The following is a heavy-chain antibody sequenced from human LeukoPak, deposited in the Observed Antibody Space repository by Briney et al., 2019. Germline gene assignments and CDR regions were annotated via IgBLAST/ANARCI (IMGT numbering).Heavy chain of an antibody. Sequence: PSETLSLTCTVSGGSISSYYWSCIRQPPGKGLEWIGYIYYSGSTNYNPSLKSRVTISVDTSKNQFSLKLSSVTAADTAVYYCARENYNWFDPWGQGTLVTVSS. CDR1: GGSISSYY. CDR2: IYYSGST. V-gene: IGHV4-59*01. J-gene: IGHJ5*02. CDR3: ARENYNWFDP.